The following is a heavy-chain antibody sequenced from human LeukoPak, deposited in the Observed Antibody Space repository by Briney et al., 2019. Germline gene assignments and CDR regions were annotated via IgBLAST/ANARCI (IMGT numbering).Heavy chain of an antibody. CDR3: ARGWSMTLMYYFDY. V-gene: IGHV1-2*02. CDR2: INPNSGGT. CDR1: GYTFTDYY. D-gene: IGHD2-8*02. J-gene: IGHJ4*02. Sequence: ASVKVSCKASGYTFTDYYMHWVRQAPGQGLEWMGWINPNSGGTNYAQKFQGRVTMTRDTSISTAYMELSRLRSDDTAVYYCARGWSMTLMYYFDYWGQGTLVTVSS.